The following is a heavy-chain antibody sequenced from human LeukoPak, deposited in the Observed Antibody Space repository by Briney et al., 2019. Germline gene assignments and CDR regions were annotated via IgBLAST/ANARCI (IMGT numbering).Heavy chain of an antibody. Sequence: PSETLSLTCTVSGGSISGYYWSWIRQPPGKGLEWIGYIYYSGSTNYNPSLKSRVTISVDTSKNQFSLKLSSVTAADTAVYYCARDARSVGAGGAFDIWGQGTMVTVSS. D-gene: IGHD1-26*01. CDR2: IYYSGST. CDR1: GGSISGYY. V-gene: IGHV4-59*01. J-gene: IGHJ3*02. CDR3: ARDARSVGAGGAFDI.